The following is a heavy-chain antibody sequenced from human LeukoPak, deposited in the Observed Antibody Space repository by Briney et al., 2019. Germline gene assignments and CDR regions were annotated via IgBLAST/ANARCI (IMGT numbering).Heavy chain of an antibody. CDR1: GFTFSGYW. CDR3: ARDTLNYDTSGYYY. Sequence: SGGSLRLSCAASGFTFSGYWMNWVRQAPGKGLEWVSSISSSSSYIYYADSVKGRFTISRDNARNSLYLQMDSLRAEDAAVYYCARDTLNYDTSGYYYWGQGILVTVSS. CDR2: ISSSSSYI. J-gene: IGHJ4*02. V-gene: IGHV3-21*01. D-gene: IGHD3-22*01.